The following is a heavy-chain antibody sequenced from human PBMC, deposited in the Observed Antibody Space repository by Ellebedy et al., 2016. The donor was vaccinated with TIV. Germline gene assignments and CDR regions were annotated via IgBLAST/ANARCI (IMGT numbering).Heavy chain of an antibody. D-gene: IGHD5-18*01. CDR1: GFSFNRYA. Sequence: GESLKISCAASGFSFNRYAMSWVRQAPGKGLEWVSGIFGSGGGISYEDSVKGRFTISRDNSKSMVHLQMNSLRPEDTAVYYCAKDRTSGDGYWVFDQWGQGTLVTVSS. CDR3: AKDRTSGDGYWVFDQ. CDR2: IFGSGGGI. V-gene: IGHV3-23*01. J-gene: IGHJ4*02.